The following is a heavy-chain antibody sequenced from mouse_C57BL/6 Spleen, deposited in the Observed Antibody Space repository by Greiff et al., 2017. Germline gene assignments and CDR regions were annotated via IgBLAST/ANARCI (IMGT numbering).Heavy chain of an antibody. CDR3: ARFGAYYSNPWFAY. D-gene: IGHD2-5*01. CDR2: INPSTGGT. Sequence: EVQLQQSGPELVKPGASVKISCKASGYSFTGYYMNWVKQSPEKSLEWIGEINPSTGGTTYNQKFKAKATVTVDKSSSTAYMQLKSLTSDDSAVYYCARFGAYYSNPWFAYWGQGTLVTVSA. CDR1: GYSFTGYY. J-gene: IGHJ3*01. V-gene: IGHV1-42*01.